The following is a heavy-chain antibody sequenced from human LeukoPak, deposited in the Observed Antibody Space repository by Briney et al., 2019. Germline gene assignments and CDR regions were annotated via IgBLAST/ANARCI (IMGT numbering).Heavy chain of an antibody. Sequence: PSETLSLTCTVSGGSISSYYWSWIRQPPGKGLEWIGYIYYSGSTNYNPSLKSRVTISVDTSKNQFSLKLISVTAADTAVYYCARYDYSSSWCISDYWGQGTLVTVSS. J-gene: IGHJ4*02. D-gene: IGHD6-13*01. V-gene: IGHV4-59*01. CDR2: IYYSGST. CDR1: GGSISSYY. CDR3: ARYDYSSSWCISDY.